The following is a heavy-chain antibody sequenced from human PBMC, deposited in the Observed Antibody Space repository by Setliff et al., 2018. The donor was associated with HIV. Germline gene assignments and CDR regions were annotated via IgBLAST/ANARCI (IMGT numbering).Heavy chain of an antibody. V-gene: IGHV3-21*01. D-gene: IGHD3-10*01. CDR3: AGDFYSDSGGPQRFDP. J-gene: IGHJ5*02. CDR2: ISGSSSSRTSYK. CDR1: GFTFSSFT. Sequence: PGGSLRLSCAASGFTFSSFTLNWVRQAPGKGLEWVSSISGSSSSRTSYKYYADSVKGRFTISRDIAKNSLYLQMNSLRAEDTAVYYCAGDFYSDSGGPQRFDPWGQGALVTVSS.